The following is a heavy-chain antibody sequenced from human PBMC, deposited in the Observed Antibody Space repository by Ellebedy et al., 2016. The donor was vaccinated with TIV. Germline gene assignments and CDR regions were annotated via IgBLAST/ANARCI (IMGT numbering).Heavy chain of an antibody. J-gene: IGHJ4*02. CDR1: GYTFTSYY. Sequence: AASVKVSCKASGYTFTSYYMHWVRQAPGQGLEWMGIINPSGGSTSYAQKFQGRVTMTRNTSISTAYMELSSLRSEDTAVYYCAGSGYEAGSEGLDYWGQGTLVTVSS. CDR3: AGSGYEAGSEGLDY. D-gene: IGHD3-10*01. CDR2: INPSGGST. V-gene: IGHV1-46*01.